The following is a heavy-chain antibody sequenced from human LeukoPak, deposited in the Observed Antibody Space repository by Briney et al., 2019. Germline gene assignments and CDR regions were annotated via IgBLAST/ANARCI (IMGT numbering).Heavy chain of an antibody. V-gene: IGHV3-7*01. D-gene: IGHD1-1*01. Sequence: GGSLRLSCAASGFTFSSYWMSWVRQAPGKGLERVANIKQDGSEKYYVDSVKGRFTISRDNAKNSLYLQMNSLRAEDTAVYYCAKDPGTGTLDYWGQGTLVTVSS. J-gene: IGHJ4*02. CDR1: GFTFSSYW. CDR2: IKQDGSEK. CDR3: AKDPGTGTLDY.